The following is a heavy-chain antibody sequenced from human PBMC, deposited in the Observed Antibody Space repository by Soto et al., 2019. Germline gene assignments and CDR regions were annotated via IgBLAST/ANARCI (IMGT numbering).Heavy chain of an antibody. J-gene: IGHJ5*02. V-gene: IGHV4-59*08. D-gene: IGHD6-6*01. CDR3: ARHRGSSGWFDP. CDR2: IYYSGST. CDR1: GGSISSYY. Sequence: PSETLSLTCTVSGGSISSYYWSWIRQPPGKGLEWIGYIYYSGSTNYNPSLKSRVTISVDTSKNQFSLKLSSVTAADTAVYYCARHRGSSGWFDPWGQGTLVTVS.